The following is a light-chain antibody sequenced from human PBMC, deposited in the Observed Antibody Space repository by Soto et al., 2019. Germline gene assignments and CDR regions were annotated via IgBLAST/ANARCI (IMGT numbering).Light chain of an antibody. CDR2: SAS. V-gene: IGKV3-15*01. CDR1: QSFSSN. J-gene: IGKJ1*01. Sequence: EIVMTQSPATLSVSPGERATLSCRDSQSFSSNLAWYQQKPGQAPRLLMSSASTRATGIPGRFSGSGSATEFTLTLSCLQSEDFSVYYCQQYDTWPGTFGQWTKVEIK. CDR3: QQYDTWPGT.